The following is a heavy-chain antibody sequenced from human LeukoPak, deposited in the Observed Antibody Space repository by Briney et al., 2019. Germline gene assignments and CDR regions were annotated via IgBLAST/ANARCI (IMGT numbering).Heavy chain of an antibody. Sequence: PGGSLRLSCAASGFTFSNAWMSWVRQAPGKGLEWDSAISGSGGSTYYADSVKGRFTISRDNSKNTLYLQMNSLRAEDTAVYYCANIVVVPAAQQGYDFDYWGQGTLVTVSS. D-gene: IGHD2-2*01. V-gene: IGHV3-23*01. J-gene: IGHJ4*02. CDR2: ISGSGGST. CDR1: GFTFSNAW. CDR3: ANIVVVPAAQQGYDFDY.